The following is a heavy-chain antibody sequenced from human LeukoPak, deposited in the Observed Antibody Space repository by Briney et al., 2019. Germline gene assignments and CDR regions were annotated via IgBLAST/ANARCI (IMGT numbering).Heavy chain of an antibody. CDR1: RGTFSSYA. CDR2: IIPIFGTA. Sequence: SVKVSCKASRGTFSSYAISWVRQAPGQGLEWMGGIIPIFGTANYAQKFQGRVTITADESTSTAYMELSSLRSEDTAVYYCARDIVVVPAVGLNYYYYGMDVWGKGTTVTVSS. D-gene: IGHD2-2*01. J-gene: IGHJ6*04. CDR3: ARDIVVVPAVGLNYYYYGMDV. V-gene: IGHV1-69*13.